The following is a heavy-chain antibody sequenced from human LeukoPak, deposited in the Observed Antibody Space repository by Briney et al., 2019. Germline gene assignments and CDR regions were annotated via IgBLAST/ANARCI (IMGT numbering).Heavy chain of an antibody. CDR1: GYTFTGYY. J-gene: IGHJ4*02. Sequence: ASVKVSCKASGYTFTGYYMHWVRQAPGQGLEWMGWINPNSGGTNYAQKFQGWVTMTRDTSISTAYMELSRLRSDDTAVYYCARSRIAAAGRAFDYWGQGTLVTVSS. V-gene: IGHV1-2*04. CDR3: ARSRIAAAGRAFDY. D-gene: IGHD6-13*01. CDR2: INPNSGGT.